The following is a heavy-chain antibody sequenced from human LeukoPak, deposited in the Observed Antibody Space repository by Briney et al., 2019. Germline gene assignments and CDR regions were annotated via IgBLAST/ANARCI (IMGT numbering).Heavy chain of an antibody. Sequence: GESLKISCKASGYTFSDLWIGWVRQMPGKGLEWMGIIFPADSDIRYSPSFVGQVTMSVDKSTNTAFLQWSSLKASDTAMYYCVRFEVNHADGSDSYYFDYWGQGTLVTVSS. J-gene: IGHJ4*02. CDR2: IFPADSDI. D-gene: IGHD4-23*01. CDR1: GYTFSDLW. V-gene: IGHV5-51*01. CDR3: VRFEVNHADGSDSYYFDY.